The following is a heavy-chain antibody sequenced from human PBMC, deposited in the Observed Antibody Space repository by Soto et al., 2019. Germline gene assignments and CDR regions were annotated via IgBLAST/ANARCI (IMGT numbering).Heavy chain of an antibody. CDR1: GFTFSSYA. Sequence: GGSLRLSXAASGFTFSSYAMSWVRQAPGKGLEWVSAISGSGGSTYCADSVKGRFTISRDNSKNTLYLQMNSLRAEDTAVYYCAKVPGSGYYGMDVWGQGTTVTVSS. CDR3: AKVPGSGYYGMDV. D-gene: IGHD3-10*01. V-gene: IGHV3-23*01. CDR2: ISGSGGST. J-gene: IGHJ6*02.